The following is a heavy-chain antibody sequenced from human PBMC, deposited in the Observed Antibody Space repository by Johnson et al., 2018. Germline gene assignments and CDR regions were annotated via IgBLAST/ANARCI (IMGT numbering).Heavy chain of an antibody. CDR1: GFTFSSYG. J-gene: IGHJ1*01. CDR2: ISYDGSNK. D-gene: IGHD3-3*01. Sequence: QVQLVQSGGGVVQPGRSLRLSCAASGFTFSSYGMHWVRQAPGKGLEWVAVISYDGSNKYYADSVKGRFTISRDNSKNTLYLQMNSLRAEDTAVYYCAKDKRIYGGSKYFQHWGQGTLVTVSS. CDR3: AKDKRIYGGSKYFQH. V-gene: IGHV3-30*18.